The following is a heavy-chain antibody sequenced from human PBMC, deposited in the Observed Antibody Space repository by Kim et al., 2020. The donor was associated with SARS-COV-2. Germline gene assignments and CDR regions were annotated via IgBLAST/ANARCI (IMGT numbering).Heavy chain of an antibody. J-gene: IGHJ2*01. Sequence: CNADSVKGRFTISRDNSKNTLYLQMNSLRAEDTAVYYCATTVTQPWYFDLWGRGTLVTVSS. CDR3: ATTVTQPWYFDL. D-gene: IGHD4-17*01. V-gene: IGHV3-30*02.